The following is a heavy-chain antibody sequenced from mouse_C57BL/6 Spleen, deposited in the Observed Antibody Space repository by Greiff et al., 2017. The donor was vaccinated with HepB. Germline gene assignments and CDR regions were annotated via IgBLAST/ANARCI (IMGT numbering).Heavy chain of an antibody. CDR1: GYTFTSYW. CDR3: ARHYYGNYGFAY. J-gene: IGHJ3*01. D-gene: IGHD2-1*01. Sequence: QVHVKQPGAELVMPGASVKLSCKASGYTFTSYWMHWVKQRPGQGLEWIGEIDPSDSYTNYNQKFKGKSTLTVDKSSSTAYMQLSSLTSEDSAVYYCARHYYGNYGFAYWGQGTLVTVSA. CDR2: IDPSDSYT. V-gene: IGHV1-69*01.